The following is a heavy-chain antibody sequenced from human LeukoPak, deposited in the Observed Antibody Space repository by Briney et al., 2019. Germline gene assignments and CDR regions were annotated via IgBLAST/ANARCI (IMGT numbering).Heavy chain of an antibody. V-gene: IGHV1-69*05. J-gene: IGHJ6*03. CDR2: IIPIFGTA. CDR3: ARGGQLLHYYYHMDV. CDR1: GGTFSSYA. Sequence: SVKVSCKASGGTFSSYAISWVRQAPGQGLEWMGRIIPIFGTANYAQKFQGRVTITTDESTSTAYMELSSLRSEDTAVYYCARGGQLLHYYYHMDVWGKGTTVTVSS. D-gene: IGHD2-2*01.